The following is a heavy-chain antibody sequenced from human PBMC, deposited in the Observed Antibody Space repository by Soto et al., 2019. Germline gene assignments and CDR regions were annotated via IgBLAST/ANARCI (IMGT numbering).Heavy chain of an antibody. CDR2: INSDGSST. V-gene: IGHV3-74*01. Sequence: EVQLVESGGGLVQPGGSLRLSCAASGFTFSSYWMHWVRQAPGKGLVWVSRINSDGSSTSYADSVKGRFTISSDNAKNTLYLQMNSLRAEDTAVYYCARGRYYYDSSGYSYGVFDYWGQGTLVTVSS. CDR1: GFTFSSYW. CDR3: ARGRYYYDSSGYSYGVFDY. J-gene: IGHJ4*02. D-gene: IGHD3-22*01.